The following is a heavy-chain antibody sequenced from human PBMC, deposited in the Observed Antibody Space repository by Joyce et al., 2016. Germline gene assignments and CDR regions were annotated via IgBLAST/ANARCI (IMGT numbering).Heavy chain of an antibody. CDR1: GFTFSTYY. Sequence: EVQLVESGGGLVQPGGSLRLSCAASGFTFSTYYIHWVRQDPGKGLLWVSRISGDGGTTTYADSVKGRFTISRDNAKNTVYLQMNSLSAEDTAVYYCARDTHLSGYFVPDSWGQGTLVTVSS. V-gene: IGHV3-74*03. CDR3: ARDTHLSGYFVPDS. CDR2: ISGDGGTT. J-gene: IGHJ4*02. D-gene: IGHD3-22*01.